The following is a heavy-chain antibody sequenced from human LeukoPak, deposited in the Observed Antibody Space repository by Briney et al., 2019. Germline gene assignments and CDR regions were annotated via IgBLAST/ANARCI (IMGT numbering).Heavy chain of an antibody. CDR2: ISAYNGNT. Sequence: GASVKVSCKASGYTFTSYDINWVRQAPGQGLGWMGWISAYNGNTNYAQKLQGRVTMTTDTSTSTAYMELRSLRSDDTAVYYCAREVTMTRSFDYWGQGTLVTVSS. CDR1: GYTFTSYD. D-gene: IGHD3-22*01. J-gene: IGHJ4*02. CDR3: AREVTMTRSFDY. V-gene: IGHV1-18*01.